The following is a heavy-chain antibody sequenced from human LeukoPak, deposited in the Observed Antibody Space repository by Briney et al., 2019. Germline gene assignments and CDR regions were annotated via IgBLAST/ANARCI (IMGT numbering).Heavy chain of an antibody. V-gene: IGHV4-59*12. Sequence: NPSETLSLXCTVSGGSISSYYWSWIRQPPGKGPEWIGYIYYSGSTNYNPSLKSRVTISVGTSKNQFSLKLSSVTAADTAVYYCARDGDYYGSGSYYLWWFDPWGQGTLVTVSS. J-gene: IGHJ5*02. D-gene: IGHD3-10*01. CDR3: ARDGDYYGSGSYYLWWFDP. CDR1: GGSISSYY. CDR2: IYYSGST.